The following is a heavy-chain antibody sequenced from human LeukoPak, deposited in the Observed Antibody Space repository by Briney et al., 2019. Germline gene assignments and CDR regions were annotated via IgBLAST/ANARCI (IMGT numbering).Heavy chain of an antibody. J-gene: IGHJ3*02. D-gene: IGHD2-21*02. CDR1: GGSISSGSYY. CDR2: IYTSGST. Sequence: SETLSLTCTVSGGSISSGSYYWSWIRQPAGKGLEWIGRIYTSGSTNYNPSLKSRVTISVDTSKNQFSLKLSSVTAADTAVYYCAREEGGDGEGAFDIWGQGTMVTVSS. V-gene: IGHV4-61*02. CDR3: AREEGGDGEGAFDI.